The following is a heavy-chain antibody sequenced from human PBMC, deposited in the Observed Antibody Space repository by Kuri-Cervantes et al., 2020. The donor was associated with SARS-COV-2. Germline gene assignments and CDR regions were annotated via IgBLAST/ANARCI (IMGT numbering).Heavy chain of an antibody. J-gene: IGHJ6*02. CDR2: IWYDGSNK. CDR1: GFTFSSYG. CDR3: ARPSNFHHDSGAYV. D-gene: IGHD3-22*01. V-gene: IGHV3-33*01. Sequence: GESLKISCAASGFTFSSYGMHWVRQAQGKGLEWVAFIWYDGSNKYYADSVKGRFTISRDNFKNTVYLQMNSLRAEDTAVYYCARPSNFHHDSGAYVWGQGTTVTVSS.